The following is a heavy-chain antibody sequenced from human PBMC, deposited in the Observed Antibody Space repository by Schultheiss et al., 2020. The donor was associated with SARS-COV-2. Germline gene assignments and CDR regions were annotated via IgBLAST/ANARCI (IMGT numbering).Heavy chain of an antibody. CDR2: IYHSGST. Sequence: SETLSLTCAVSGGSISSGGYSWSWIRQPPGKGLEWIGYIYHSGSTYYNPSLKSRVTISVDRSKNQFSLKLSSVTAADTAVYYCAKDFPHGYVPYYYYYGMDVWGQGTTVTVSS. CDR1: GGSISSGGYS. J-gene: IGHJ6*02. D-gene: IGHD5-12*01. V-gene: IGHV4-30-2*01. CDR3: AKDFPHGYVPYYYYYGMDV.